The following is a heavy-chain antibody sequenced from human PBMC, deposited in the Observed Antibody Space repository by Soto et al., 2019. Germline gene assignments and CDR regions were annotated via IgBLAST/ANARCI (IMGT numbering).Heavy chain of an antibody. J-gene: IGHJ4*02. CDR3: ARAPNYYDSSGYYYYFDY. Sequence: QLQLQESGSGLVKPSQTLSLTCAVSGGSISSGNYSWSWIRQPPGKGLEWIGYIYHSGSTYYNPSLKSRVTISVDRSENQFSLKLSSVTAADTAVYYCARAPNYYDSSGYYYYFDYWGQGTLVTVSS. D-gene: IGHD3-22*01. CDR1: GGSISSGNYS. V-gene: IGHV4-30-2*01. CDR2: IYHSGST.